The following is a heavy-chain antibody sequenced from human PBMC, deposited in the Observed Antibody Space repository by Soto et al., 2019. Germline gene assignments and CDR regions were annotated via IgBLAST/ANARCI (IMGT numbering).Heavy chain of an antibody. J-gene: IGHJ5*02. CDR1: GFTVSSNY. D-gene: IGHD3-9*01. CDR3: AREVRVRDFAWLDP. Sequence: EVQLVESGGGLIQPGGSLRLSCAASGFTVSSNYMSWVRQAPGQGLEWVSVIYSGGSTYYADSVKGRFTVSRDNSKNTRYLQVNSLRAEDTAVYYWAREVRVRDFAWLDPWGQGTLVIVSS. V-gene: IGHV3-53*01. CDR2: IYSGGST.